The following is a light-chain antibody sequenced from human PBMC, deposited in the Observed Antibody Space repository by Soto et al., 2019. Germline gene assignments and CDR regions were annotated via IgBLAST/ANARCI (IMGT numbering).Light chain of an antibody. Sequence: EIVMTQSPATLSVSPGERATLSCRASQSVSSNLAWYQQKPGQAPRLLIYGASTRATGIPARFSGSGSGTEFTLTISSLQSEDFAVYYCQQYYRTPHTFGQGTKLEIK. CDR3: QQYYRTPHT. V-gene: IGKV3-15*01. CDR1: QSVSSN. J-gene: IGKJ2*01. CDR2: GAS.